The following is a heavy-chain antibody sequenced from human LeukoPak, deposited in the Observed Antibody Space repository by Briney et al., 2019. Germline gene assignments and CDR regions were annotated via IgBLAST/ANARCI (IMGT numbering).Heavy chain of an antibody. CDR1: GGSISSDNYQ. CDR2: INYSGST. CDR3: ARYGSGSTWFDP. J-gene: IGHJ5*02. V-gene: IGHV4-30-4*01. Sequence: SETLSLTCTVSGGSISSDNYQWSWIRQPPGKGLEWIGYINYSGSTYYNPSLKNRATISVDTSKNHFSLKLSSVTAADTAVYYCARYGSGSTWFDPWGQGTLVTVSS. D-gene: IGHD3-10*01.